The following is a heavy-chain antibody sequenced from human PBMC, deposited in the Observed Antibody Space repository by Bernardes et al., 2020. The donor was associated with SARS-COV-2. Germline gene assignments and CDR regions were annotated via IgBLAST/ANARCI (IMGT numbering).Heavy chain of an antibody. CDR3: ARGRGVGWFDP. J-gene: IGHJ5*02. CDR2: IYHNGNT. V-gene: IGHV4-59*01. CDR1: GGSISTYY. Sequence: SEPLSLTCTVSGGSISTYYWTWIRKAPGKGLEWIGYIYHNGNTNYNPSIESRVTISRDTSKNHLSLRLTSVTAADTAVYYCARGRGVGWFDPWGQGTLVTVSS.